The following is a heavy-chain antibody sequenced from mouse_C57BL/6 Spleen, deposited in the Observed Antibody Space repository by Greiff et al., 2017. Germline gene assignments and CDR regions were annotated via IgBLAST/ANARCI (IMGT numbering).Heavy chain of an antibody. CDR2: ISSGSSTI. V-gene: IGHV5-17*01. J-gene: IGHJ4*01. CDR3: ARSYYSNYPYAMDY. D-gene: IGHD2-5*01. Sequence: EVQRVESGGGLVKPGGSLKLSCAASGFTFSDYGMHWVRQAPEKGLEWVAYISSGSSTIYYADTVKGRFTISRDNAKNTLFLQMTSLRSEDTAMYYCARSYYSNYPYAMDYWGQGTSVTVSS. CDR1: GFTFSDYG.